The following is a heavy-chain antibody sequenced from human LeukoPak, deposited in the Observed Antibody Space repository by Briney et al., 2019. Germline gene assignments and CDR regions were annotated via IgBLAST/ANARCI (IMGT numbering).Heavy chain of an antibody. CDR3: ARRVCSSTSCYSARYYYYYMDV. D-gene: IGHD2-2*02. J-gene: IGHJ6*03. Sequence: PSETLSLTCTVSGGSISSYYWSWLRQPPGKGLEWVGYIYYSGSTNYNPSLKSRVTISVDSSKNQFSLKLSSVTAADTAVYYCARRVCSSTSCYSARYYYYYMDVWGKGTTVTVSS. V-gene: IGHV4-59*01. CDR2: IYYSGST. CDR1: GGSISSYY.